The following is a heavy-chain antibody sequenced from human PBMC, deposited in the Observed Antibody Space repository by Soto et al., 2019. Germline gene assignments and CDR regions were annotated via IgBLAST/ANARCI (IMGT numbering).Heavy chain of an antibody. CDR3: ARGNQELDY. CDR2: INAGNGNT. D-gene: IGHD1-26*01. CDR1: GYTFTGYY. V-gene: IGHV1-3*01. J-gene: IGHJ4*02. Sequence: ASVKVSCKASGYTFTGYYMHWVRQAPGQRLEWMGWINAGNGNTKYSPKYQGRVTITRDTSASAAHMDLSSLTSEDTAVYFCARGNQELDYWGQGTLVTVSS.